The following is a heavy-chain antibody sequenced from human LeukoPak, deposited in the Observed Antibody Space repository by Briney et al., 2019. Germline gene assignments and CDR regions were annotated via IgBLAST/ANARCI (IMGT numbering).Heavy chain of an antibody. CDR1: GGSISSYY. CDR3: ARESSTSCYTV. CDR2: INHSGST. Sequence: SETLSLTCTVSGGSISSYYWSWIRQPPGKGLEWIGEINHSGSTNYNPSLKSRVTISVDTSKNQFSLKLSSVTAADTAVYYCARESSTSCYTVWGQGTLVTVSS. V-gene: IGHV4-34*01. J-gene: IGHJ4*02. D-gene: IGHD2-2*02.